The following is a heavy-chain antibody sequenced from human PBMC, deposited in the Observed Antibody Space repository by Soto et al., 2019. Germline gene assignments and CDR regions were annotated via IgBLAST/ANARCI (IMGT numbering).Heavy chain of an antibody. Sequence: EVQLVESGGGLVQPGGSLRLSCAASGFTFSNYWMSWVRQAPGKGLEWVANIRQDGNENYYVDSVKGRFTTSRDNTKNSFYLQMNSMRAEYTAVYYCARDLIDGWKFDYWGRGTLVTVSS. D-gene: IGHD6-19*01. V-gene: IGHV3-7*01. CDR2: IRQDGNEN. CDR3: ARDLIDGWKFDY. J-gene: IGHJ4*02. CDR1: GFTFSNYW.